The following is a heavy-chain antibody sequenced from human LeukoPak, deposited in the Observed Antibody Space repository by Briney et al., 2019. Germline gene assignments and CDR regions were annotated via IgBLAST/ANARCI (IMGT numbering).Heavy chain of an antibody. CDR1: GYTFTSYG. D-gene: IGHD2-2*01. J-gene: IGHJ3*02. Sequence: ASVKVSCKASGYTFTSYGISWVRQAPGQRLEWMGWINAGNGNTKYSQKFQGRVTITRDTSASTAYMELSSLRSEDTAVYYCARELGYCSSTSCSSRTFDIWGQGTMVTVSS. CDR2: INAGNGNT. CDR3: ARELGYCSSTSCSSRTFDI. V-gene: IGHV1-3*01.